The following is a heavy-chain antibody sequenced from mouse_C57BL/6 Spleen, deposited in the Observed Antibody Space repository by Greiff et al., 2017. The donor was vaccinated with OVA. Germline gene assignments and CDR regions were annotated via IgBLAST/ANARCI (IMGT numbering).Heavy chain of an antibody. CDR3: TRTYYSNYVAWFAY. V-gene: IGHV1-15*01. D-gene: IGHD2-5*01. CDR1: GYTFTDYE. CDR2: IDPETGGT. J-gene: IGHJ3*01. Sequence: QVQLQQSGAELVRPGASVTLSYKASGYTFTDYEMHWVKQTPVHGLEWIGAIDPETGGTAYNQKFKGKAILTADKSSSTAYMELRSLTSEDSAVYYCTRTYYSNYVAWFAYWGQGTLVTVSA.